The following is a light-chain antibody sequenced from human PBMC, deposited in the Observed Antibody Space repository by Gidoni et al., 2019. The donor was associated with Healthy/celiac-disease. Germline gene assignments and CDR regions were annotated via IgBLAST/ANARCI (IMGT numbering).Light chain of an antibody. CDR2: DVS. J-gene: IGLJ3*02. CDR3: CSYAGSYAWV. CDR1: SSDVGGYNY. Sequence: GTSSDVGGYNYVSWYQQHPGKAPKLMIYDVSKRPSGVPDRFSGSKSGNTASLTISGLQAEDEADYYCCSYAGSYAWVFGGGTKLTVL. V-gene: IGLV2-11*01.